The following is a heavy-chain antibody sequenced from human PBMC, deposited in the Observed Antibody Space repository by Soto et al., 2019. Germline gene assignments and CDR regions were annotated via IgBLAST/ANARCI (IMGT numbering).Heavy chain of an antibody. CDR3: ARQAQPNLDAFEI. J-gene: IGHJ3*02. CDR2: IYFNGVT. CDR1: GGSITNDGYY. V-gene: IGHV4-31*03. Sequence: SETLSLTCTVSGGSITNDGYYWTWIRQHPGKGLEWIGYIYFNGVTYYNPSLASRVTISVDRSKHQFYVNLTSVTAADTAVYYCARQAQPNLDAFEIWGQGTMVTVSS. D-gene: IGHD7-27*01.